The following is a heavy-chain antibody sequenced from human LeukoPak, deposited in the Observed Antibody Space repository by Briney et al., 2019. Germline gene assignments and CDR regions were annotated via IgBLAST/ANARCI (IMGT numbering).Heavy chain of an antibody. J-gene: IGHJ4*02. CDR1: GYTFTGYY. CDR3: ARTAIAARYYFDY. D-gene: IGHD6-6*01. CDR2: INPNSGGT. V-gene: IGHV1-2*06. Sequence: ASVKVSCKASGYTFTGYYMHWVRQAPGQGLEWMGRINPNSGGTNYAQKFQGRVTMTRDTSTSTVYVELSSLRSEDTAVYYCARTAIAARYYFDYWGQGSLVTVSS.